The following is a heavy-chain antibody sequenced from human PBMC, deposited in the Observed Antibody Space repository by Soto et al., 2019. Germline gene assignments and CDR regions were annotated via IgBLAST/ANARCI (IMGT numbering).Heavy chain of an antibody. CDR2: VYRTAIP. Sequence: SETLSPTCHVSGYSINSDYYWAWIGQHPGNGLEWSGSVYRTAIPLYNPSLKSRVSISVDMSKYQSSLNLNSVTAADTAVYYCARRGRLRERYLDSRGQGSRVTGSS. J-gene: IGHJ4*02. CDR3: ARRGRLRERYLDS. V-gene: IGHV4-38-2*01. CDR1: GYSINSDYY. D-gene: IGHD1-26*01.